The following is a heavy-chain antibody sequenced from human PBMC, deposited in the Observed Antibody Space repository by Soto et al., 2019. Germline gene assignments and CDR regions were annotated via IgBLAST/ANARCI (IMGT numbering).Heavy chain of an antibody. D-gene: IGHD4-17*01. CDR1: GFTFSSYG. CDR2: ISYDGSNK. CDR3: AKDRNEGPVTTQGY. J-gene: IGHJ4*02. Sequence: QVQLVESGGGVVQPGRSLRLSCAASGFTFSSYGMHWVRQAPGKGLEWVAVISYDGSNKYYADSVKGRFTISRDNSKNTLYLQMISLRAEDTAVYYCAKDRNEGPVTTQGYWGQGTLVTVSS. V-gene: IGHV3-30*18.